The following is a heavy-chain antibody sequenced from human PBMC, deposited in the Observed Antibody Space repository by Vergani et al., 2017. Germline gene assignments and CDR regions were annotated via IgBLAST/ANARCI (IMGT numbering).Heavy chain of an antibody. J-gene: IGHJ5*02. CDR2: TRPHEDGA. Sequence: QVQLVESGGGVVQPGGSMRLSCSASGLTLSSYGVHWVRQASGRGLESVTFTRPHEDGAFYSASVRGRVTVSRNNSKNTLYLEMNRLNVDDTAIYYCGKTQGTVVGTWWFDPWGQGTPVTVSS. CDR3: GKTQGTVVGTWWFDP. V-gene: IGHV3-30*02. CDR1: GLTLSSYG. D-gene: IGHD1-7*01.